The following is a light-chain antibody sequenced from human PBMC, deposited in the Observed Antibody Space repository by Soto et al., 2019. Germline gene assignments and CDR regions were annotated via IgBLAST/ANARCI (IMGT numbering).Light chain of an antibody. CDR2: DAS. Sequence: TKPPASVSASIGDRVTITCRASQSISSWLAWYQQKPGKAPKLLIYDASSLESGVPARVSGSGSGTEFTLTISSLQPDDFATYYCQQYNSHLWTFGQGTKVDIK. CDR3: QQYNSHLWT. V-gene: IGKV1-5*01. J-gene: IGKJ1*01. CDR1: QSISSW.